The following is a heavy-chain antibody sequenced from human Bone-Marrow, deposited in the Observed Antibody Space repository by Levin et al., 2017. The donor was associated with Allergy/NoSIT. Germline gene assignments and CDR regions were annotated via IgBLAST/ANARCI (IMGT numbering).Heavy chain of an antibody. Sequence: PGGSLRLSCRGSGFDFNTHDMNWVRQAPGQGLEWVSSISGNSHYVYYADSVKGRFSISRANAKNSMFLHMNSLRVEDTAVYYCARSQGRSGWSYYYYGMDVWGRGTTLTVSS. CDR1: GFDFNTHD. CDR3: ARSQGRSGWSYYYYGMDV. D-gene: IGHD6-19*01. J-gene: IGHJ6*02. V-gene: IGHV3-21*06. CDR2: ISGNSHYV.